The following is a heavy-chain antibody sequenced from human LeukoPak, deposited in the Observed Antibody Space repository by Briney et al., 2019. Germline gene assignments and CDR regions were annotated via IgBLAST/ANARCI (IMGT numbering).Heavy chain of an antibody. CDR2: IYPGDSDI. V-gene: IGHV5-51*01. J-gene: IGHJ4*02. CDR1: GYRFTSYW. Sequence: GESLKISCKGSGYRFTSYWIGWVRQMPGKGLEWMGVIYPGDSDIRYSPSFQGQVTMSADKSLSTAYLQWSSLKASDTAVYYCARHEGGGWYIDYWGQGTLVTVSS. D-gene: IGHD6-19*01. CDR3: ARHEGGGWYIDY.